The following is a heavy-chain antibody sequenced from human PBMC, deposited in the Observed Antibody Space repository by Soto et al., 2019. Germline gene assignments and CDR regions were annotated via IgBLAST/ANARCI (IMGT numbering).Heavy chain of an antibody. D-gene: IGHD6-13*01. CDR1: GGTFSSYA. J-gene: IGHJ5*02. CDR3: ARHIAAARDVGWFDP. V-gene: IGHV1-69*01. Sequence: QVQLVQSGAEVKKPGSSVKVSCKASGGTFSSYAISWVRQAPGQGLEWMGGIIPIFGTANYAQKFEGRVTITADESRNTAYMELNSLRSEDTAVYYCARHIAAARDVGWFDPWGQGTLVTVSS. CDR2: IIPIFGTA.